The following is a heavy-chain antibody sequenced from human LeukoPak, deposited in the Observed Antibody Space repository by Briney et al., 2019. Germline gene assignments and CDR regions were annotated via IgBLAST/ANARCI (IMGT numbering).Heavy chain of an antibody. D-gene: IGHD6-19*01. CDR2: IYTSGST. CDR3: ARGSSGWSHFDY. CDR1: GGSISSYY. J-gene: IGHJ4*02. V-gene: IGHV4-4*07. Sequence: RSETLSLTCTVSGGSISSYYWSWIRQPAGKGLEWIGRIYTSGSTSYNPSLKSRVTMSVDTSKNQFSLKLNSVTAADTAVYYCARGSSGWSHFDYWGQGTLVTVSS.